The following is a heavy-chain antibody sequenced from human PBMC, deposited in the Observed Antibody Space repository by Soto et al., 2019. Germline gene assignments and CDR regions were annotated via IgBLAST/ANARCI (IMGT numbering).Heavy chain of an antibody. CDR1: GGSVSSGNYY. Sequence: ASETLSLTCTVSGGSVSSGNYYWSWIRQPPGKGLEWIGYIYYSGSTNYNPSLKSRVTISVDTSKNQFSLKVSSMTAADTAVYYCARGGDWQFDYWGQGTLVTVSS. CDR2: IYYSGST. CDR3: ARGGDWQFDY. V-gene: IGHV4-61*01. D-gene: IGHD2-21*02. J-gene: IGHJ4*02.